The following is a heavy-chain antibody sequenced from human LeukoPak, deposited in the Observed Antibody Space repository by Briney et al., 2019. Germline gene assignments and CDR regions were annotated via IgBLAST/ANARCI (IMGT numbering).Heavy chain of an antibody. D-gene: IGHD3-10*01. CDR3: ARLGMVRGDGYFDY. CDR1: GGSISSGSYY. V-gene: IGHV4-61*02. CDR2: IYTSGST. Sequence: SETLSLTCTVSGGSISSGSYYWSWIRQPAVKGLEWIGRIYTSGSTNYNPSLKSRVTISVDTSKNQFSLKLSSVTAADTAVYYCARLGMVRGDGYFDYWGQGTLVTVSS. J-gene: IGHJ4*02.